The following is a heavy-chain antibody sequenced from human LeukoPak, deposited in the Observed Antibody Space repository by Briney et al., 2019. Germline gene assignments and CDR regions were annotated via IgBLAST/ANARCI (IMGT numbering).Heavy chain of an antibody. Sequence: GASVKVSCKASGYTFTSYDINWVRQATGQGLEWMGWMNSNSGNTGYAQKFQGRVTMTRNTSISTAYMELSSLRSEDTAVYYCARVAGLYYDFWSGYYTHTVNWFDPWGQGTLVTVSS. CDR2: MNSNSGNT. V-gene: IGHV1-8*01. CDR1: GYTFTSYD. J-gene: IGHJ5*02. CDR3: ARVAGLYYDFWSGYYTHTVNWFDP. D-gene: IGHD3-3*01.